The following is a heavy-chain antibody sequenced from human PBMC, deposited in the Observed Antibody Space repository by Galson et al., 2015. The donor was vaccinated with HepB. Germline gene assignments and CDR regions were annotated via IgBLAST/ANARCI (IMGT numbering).Heavy chain of an antibody. V-gene: IGHV5-10-1*01. D-gene: IGHD3-9*01. J-gene: IGHJ4*02. CDR3: ARLLGYFDWLGDSDY. CDR2: IDPSDSYT. CDR1: RYSFTSYW. Sequence: QSGAEVKKPGESLRISCKGSRYSFTSYWISWVRQMPGKGLEWMGRIDPSDSYTNYSPSFQGHVTISADKSISTAYLQWSSLKASDAAMYYCARLLGYFDWLGDSDYWGQGTLVTVSS.